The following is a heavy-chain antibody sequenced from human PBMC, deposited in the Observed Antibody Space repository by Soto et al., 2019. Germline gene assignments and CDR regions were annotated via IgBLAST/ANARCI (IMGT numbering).Heavy chain of an antibody. V-gene: IGHV3-23*01. CDR2: IGGSGRDP. Sequence: EVRLLESGGGLVHPGGSLRLSFAASGFIFNNYAMTWVRQAPGKGLEWVTAIGGSGRDPYYADSVKGRFTISRDNSKNTLYLRMSSLRAEDTAVYYCTRDWSADYWGQGTLVTVSS. J-gene: IGHJ4*02. CDR1: GFIFNNYA. CDR3: TRDWSADY. D-gene: IGHD1-1*01.